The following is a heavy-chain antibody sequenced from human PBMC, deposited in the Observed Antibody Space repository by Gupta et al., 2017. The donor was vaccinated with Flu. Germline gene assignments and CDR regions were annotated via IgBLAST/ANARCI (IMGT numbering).Heavy chain of an antibody. D-gene: IGHD6-13*01. Sequence: QVQLQESGPGLVKPSETLSLTCAVSGYSISSGYYWVWIRQPPGKGLEWIGSIYHTGGTFYNPSLRSLVTISVDTSKNQFSLNLSSVTAADSAVYYCVRDLKGPVLAWGQGTLVTVSS. CDR3: VRDLKGPVLA. J-gene: IGHJ5*02. V-gene: IGHV4-38-2*02. CDR1: GYSISSGYY. CDR2: IYHTGGT.